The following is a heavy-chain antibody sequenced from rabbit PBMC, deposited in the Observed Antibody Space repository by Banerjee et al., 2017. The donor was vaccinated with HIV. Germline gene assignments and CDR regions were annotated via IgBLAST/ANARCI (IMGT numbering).Heavy chain of an antibody. CDR3: ARHMSSSYSLNL. J-gene: IGHJ4*01. CDR2: IYTGSGST. CDR1: GFSFSSSYW. V-gene: IGHV1S45*01. D-gene: IGHD8-1*01. Sequence: EESGGGLVQPEGSLTLTCTASGFSFSSSYWICWVRQAPGKGLEWIGCIYTGSGSTYYASWAKGRFTISKTSSTTVTLQMTSLTAADTATYFCARHMSSSYSLNLWGPGTLVTVS.